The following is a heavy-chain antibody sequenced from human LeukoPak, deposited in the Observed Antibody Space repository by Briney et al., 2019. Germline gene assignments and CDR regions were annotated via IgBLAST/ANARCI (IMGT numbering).Heavy chain of an antibody. D-gene: IGHD6-19*01. J-gene: IGHJ5*02. V-gene: IGHV6-1*01. Sequence: SQTLSLTCAISGDSVSSNSAAWNWIRQSPSRGLEWLGRTYYRFKWYNDYAVSVKSRITINPDTSKNQFSLQLNSVTPEDTAVYYCARDAYSSGWYVNWFDPWGQGTLVTVSS. CDR3: ARDAYSSGWYVNWFDP. CDR2: TYYRFKWYN. CDR1: GDSVSSNSAA.